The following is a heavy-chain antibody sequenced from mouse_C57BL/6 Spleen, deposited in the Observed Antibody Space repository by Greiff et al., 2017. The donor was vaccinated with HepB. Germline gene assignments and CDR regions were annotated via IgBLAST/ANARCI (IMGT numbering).Heavy chain of an antibody. CDR3: SSEDFYYYGSSPLYFDY. V-gene: IGHV1-61*01. D-gene: IGHD1-1*01. CDR1: GYTFTSYW. J-gene: IGHJ2*01. CDR2: IYPSDSET. Sequence: QQSCKASGYTFTSYWMDWGKQRPGQGLEWIGNIYPSDSETHYNQKFKDKATLTVDKSSSTAYMQLSSLTSEDSAVYYCSSEDFYYYGSSPLYFDYWGQGTTLTVSS.